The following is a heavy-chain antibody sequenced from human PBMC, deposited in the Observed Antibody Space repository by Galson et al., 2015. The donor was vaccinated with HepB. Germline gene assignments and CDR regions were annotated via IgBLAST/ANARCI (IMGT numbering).Heavy chain of an antibody. D-gene: IGHD3-10*01. J-gene: IGHJ4*02. CDR1: GFIFSRYS. Sequence: SLRLSCAASGFIFSRYSMNWVRQAPGKGLEWVSSISSSSAYTYYADSVKGRFTISRDNTKNSLYLQMNSLRAADTAVYYCAGEVRGQLVMVVFFDAWGQGTRGTVSS. CDR3: AGEVRGQLVMVVFFDA. V-gene: IGHV3-21*01. CDR2: ISSSSAYT.